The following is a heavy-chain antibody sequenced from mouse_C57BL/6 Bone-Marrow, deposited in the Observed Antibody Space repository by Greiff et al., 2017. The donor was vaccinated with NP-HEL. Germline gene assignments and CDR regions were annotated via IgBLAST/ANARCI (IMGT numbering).Heavy chain of an antibody. V-gene: IGHV1-59*01. Sequence: QVQLQQPGAELVRPGTSVKLSCKASGYTFTSYWMHWVKQRPGQGLEWIGVIDPSDSYTNYNQKFKGKATLTVDTSSSTAYMQLSSLTSEDSAVYYCASRGGFAYWGQGTLVTVSA. J-gene: IGHJ3*01. CDR1: GYTFTSYW. CDR3: ASRGGFAY. CDR2: IDPSDSYT.